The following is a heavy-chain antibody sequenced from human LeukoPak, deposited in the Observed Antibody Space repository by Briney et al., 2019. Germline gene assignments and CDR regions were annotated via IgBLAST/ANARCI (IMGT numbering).Heavy chain of an antibody. Sequence: GESLKISCQVSGYIFTDYWIGWVRQMPGKGLESMRIIYPADSDTAYSPFFQGQVTISADKSISTVYLQWSSLKASDTAMYYCARQSRDGSKTRGYYFDHWGQGTLVTVSS. J-gene: IGHJ4*02. V-gene: IGHV5-51*01. CDR2: IYPADSDT. CDR3: ARQSRDGSKTRGYYFDH. CDR1: GYIFTDYW. D-gene: IGHD3-10*01.